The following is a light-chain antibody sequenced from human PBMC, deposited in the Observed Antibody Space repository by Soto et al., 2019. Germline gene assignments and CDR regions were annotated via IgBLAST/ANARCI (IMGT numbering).Light chain of an antibody. CDR1: QSISSY. V-gene: IGKV1-39*01. J-gene: IGKJ1*01. CDR3: QQSYSTPWT. Sequence: DIQMTQSPSSLSASVGDRVTITCRASQSISSYLNWYQQKPGKAPKLLIYAASSLHSGVPSRFSGSGSGTDFTLTISSLQPEDFATYYCQQSYSTPWTFGQGTKVDI. CDR2: AAS.